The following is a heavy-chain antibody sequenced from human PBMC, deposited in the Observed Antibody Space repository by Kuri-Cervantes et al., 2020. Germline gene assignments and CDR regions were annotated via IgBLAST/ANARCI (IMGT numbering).Heavy chain of an antibody. Sequence: GGSLRLSCAASGFTFSDYYMSWIRQAPGKGLEWVSYISSSGSTIYYADSVKGRFTTSRDNAKNSLYLQMNSLRAEDTAVYYCARGRDYYGSGSYRLDYWGQGTLVTVSS. D-gene: IGHD3-10*01. V-gene: IGHV3-11*01. CDR2: ISSSGSTI. CDR1: GFTFSDYY. J-gene: IGHJ4*01. CDR3: ARGRDYYGSGSYRLDY.